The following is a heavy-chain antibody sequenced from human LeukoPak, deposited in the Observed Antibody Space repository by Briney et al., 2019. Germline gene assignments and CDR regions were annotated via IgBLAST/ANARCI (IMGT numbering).Heavy chain of an antibody. CDR1: GFTFSSHG. Sequence: PGGSLRLSCVASGFTFSSHGMNWVRQAPGKGLEWVSGIIPSGHTTYYADSVRGRFTISRDNSRNTVYLQMNSLRAEDTAVYYCARVYCGGDYYSAGGCYYYYMDVWGKGTTVTISS. CDR2: IIPSGHTT. D-gene: IGHD2-21*02. V-gene: IGHV3-23*01. CDR3: ARVYCGGDYYSAGGCYYYYMDV. J-gene: IGHJ6*03.